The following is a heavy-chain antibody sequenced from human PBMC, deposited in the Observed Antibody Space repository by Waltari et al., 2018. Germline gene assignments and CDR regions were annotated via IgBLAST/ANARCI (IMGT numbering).Heavy chain of an antibody. J-gene: IGHJ4*02. D-gene: IGHD5-18*01. CDR1: VFTVRDTY. CDR2: IYSDGST. CDR3: ARLRYSYYFDY. Sequence: EVQLVESGGGLIQPGGSLRLSCADSVFTVRDTYMPWVRQAPGKGLEWVSVIYSDGSTYYADSVKGRLILSRDNSKNTLNLQMNSLRAEDTAVYYCARLRYSYYFDYWGQGTLVTVSS. V-gene: IGHV3-53*01.